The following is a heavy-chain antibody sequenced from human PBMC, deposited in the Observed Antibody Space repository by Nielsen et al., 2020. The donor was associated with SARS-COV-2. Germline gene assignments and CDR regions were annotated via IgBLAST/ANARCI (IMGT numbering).Heavy chain of an antibody. D-gene: IGHD3-3*01. V-gene: IGHV3-30*02. J-gene: IGHJ6*02. CDR1: GFTFSSYG. Sequence: GESLKISCAASGFTFSSYGMHWVRQAPGKGLEWVAVIWYDGSNKYYADSVKGRFTISRDNSKNTLYLQMNSLRAEDTAVYYCAKDVTLEVFWSGYGMDVWGQGTTVTVSS. CDR2: IWYDGSNK. CDR3: AKDVTLEVFWSGYGMDV.